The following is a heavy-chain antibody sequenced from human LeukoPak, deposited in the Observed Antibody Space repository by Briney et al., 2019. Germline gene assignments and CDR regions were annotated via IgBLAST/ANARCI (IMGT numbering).Heavy chain of an antibody. CDR3: AKDRGYRSDYGGTDH. J-gene: IGHJ5*02. Sequence: GGSLRLSCAASGFTFSSYAMSWVRQAPGKGLEWVSAISGSGGSTYYADSVKGRFTISRDNSKNTLYLQMNSLRAEDTAVYYCAKDRGYRSDYGGTDHWGQGTLVTVSS. V-gene: IGHV3-23*01. CDR2: ISGSGGST. CDR1: GFTFSSYA. D-gene: IGHD4-23*01.